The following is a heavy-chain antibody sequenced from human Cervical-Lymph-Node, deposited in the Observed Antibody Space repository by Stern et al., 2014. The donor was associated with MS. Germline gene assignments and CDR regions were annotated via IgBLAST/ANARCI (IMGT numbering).Heavy chain of an antibody. Sequence: DQLVESGGGVVQPGRSLRLSCSASGFTFSIYGIHWVRQAPGKGLERVAVISYDGNNKYYADSVKGRFTISRDNSKKTLYLQMNSLGAEDTAVYYCAKETEYYAMDVWGQGTTVTVSS. V-gene: IGHV3-30*18. CDR3: AKETEYYAMDV. CDR2: ISYDGNNK. D-gene: IGHD1-14*01. CDR1: GFTFSIYG. J-gene: IGHJ6*02.